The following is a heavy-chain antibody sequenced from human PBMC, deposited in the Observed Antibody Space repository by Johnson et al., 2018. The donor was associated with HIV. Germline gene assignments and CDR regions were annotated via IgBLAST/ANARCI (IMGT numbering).Heavy chain of an antibody. J-gene: IGHJ3*02. CDR3: ARACRDGYTCDVYDI. V-gene: IGHV3-66*01. CDR2: LFSGGTT. CDR1: GFTFSNYG. D-gene: IGHD5-24*01. Sequence: EQLVESGGGVVQPGTSLRLSCAASGFTFSNYGMHWVRQAPGKGLEWVSVLFSGGTTYYADSVKGRLTISRDNSKNTLYLQMNSLRAEDTAVYYCARACRDGYTCDVYDIWGQGTMVTVSS.